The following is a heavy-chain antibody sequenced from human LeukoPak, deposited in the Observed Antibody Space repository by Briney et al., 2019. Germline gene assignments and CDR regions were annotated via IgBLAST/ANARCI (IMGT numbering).Heavy chain of an antibody. Sequence: SETLSLTCAVYGGSFSGYYWSWIRQPPGKGLEWIGEINHSGSTNYNPSLKSRVTTSVDTSKNQFSLKLSSVTAADTAVYYCARDGRGGDYWGQGTLVTVSS. J-gene: IGHJ4*02. V-gene: IGHV4-34*01. CDR1: GGSFSGYY. CDR3: ARDGRGGDY. CDR2: INHSGST. D-gene: IGHD2-15*01.